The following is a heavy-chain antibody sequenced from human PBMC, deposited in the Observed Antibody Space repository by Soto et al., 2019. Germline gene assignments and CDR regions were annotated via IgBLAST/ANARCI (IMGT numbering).Heavy chain of an antibody. CDR3: SRQASDFWSGKPQYYMDV. J-gene: IGHJ6*03. D-gene: IGHD3-3*01. CDR2: IRSKPNHYAT. CDR1: GFTFSGSA. Sequence: EVQLVESGGGLVQPGGSLKLSCAASGFTFSGSAMHWVRQASGKGLEWVGRIRSKPNHYATAYGASVKGRFTISRDHSKNTAYLQMKSLNTEGTAVYYCSRQASDFWSGKPQYYMDVWGKGTTVTVSS. V-gene: IGHV3-73*01.